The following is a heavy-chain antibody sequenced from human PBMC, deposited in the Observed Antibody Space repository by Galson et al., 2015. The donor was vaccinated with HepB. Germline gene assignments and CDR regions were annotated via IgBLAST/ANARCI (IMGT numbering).Heavy chain of an antibody. Sequence: QSGAEVTKPGESLKISCKGSGYSFTSYWIGWVRQMPGKGLEWMGIIYPGDSDTRYSPSFQGQVTISADKSISTAYLQWSSLKASDTAMYYCARLMGSSGWWGDYYYGMDVWGQGTTVTVSS. D-gene: IGHD6-19*01. CDR3: ARLMGSSGWWGDYYYGMDV. V-gene: IGHV5-51*01. CDR2: IYPGDSDT. J-gene: IGHJ6*02. CDR1: GYSFTSYW.